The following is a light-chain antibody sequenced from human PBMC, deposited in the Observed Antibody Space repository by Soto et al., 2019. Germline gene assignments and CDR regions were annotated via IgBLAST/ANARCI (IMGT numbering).Light chain of an antibody. Sequence: QSVLTHPPSASGTHGQRVTISCSGSSSNIGSNTVNWYQQLPGTAPKLLIYSNNQRPSGVPDRFSGSKSGTSASLAISGLQPEDEADYYCAAWDDSLNGVVFGGGTKLTVL. CDR1: SSNIGSNT. J-gene: IGLJ2*01. CDR2: SNN. V-gene: IGLV1-44*01. CDR3: AAWDDSLNGVV.